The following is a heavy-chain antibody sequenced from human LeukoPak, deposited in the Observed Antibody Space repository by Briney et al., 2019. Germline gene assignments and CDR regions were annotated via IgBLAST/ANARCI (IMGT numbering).Heavy chain of an antibody. J-gene: IGHJ4*02. CDR3: ARARMVRGVSPFGY. D-gene: IGHD3-10*01. Sequence: GASVKVSCKASGYPFTSYVMHWVRQAPGQRLKWMGWINAGNGNTKYSQKFQGRVTITRDTSASTAYMELSSLRSEDTAVYYCARARMVRGVSPFGYWGQGTLVTVSS. CDR1: GYPFTSYV. CDR2: INAGNGNT. V-gene: IGHV1-3*01.